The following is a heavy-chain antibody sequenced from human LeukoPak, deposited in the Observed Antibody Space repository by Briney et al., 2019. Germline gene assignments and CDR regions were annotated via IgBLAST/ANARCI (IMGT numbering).Heavy chain of an antibody. CDR2: ISSSSSYT. D-gene: IGHD5-12*01. CDR1: GFTFSDYY. V-gene: IGHV3-11*06. Sequence: GSLRLSCAASGFTFSDYYIRLIRQAPGEGLEWVSYISSSSSYTNYADSVKGRFTISRDNAKNSLYLQMNSLRAEDTAVYYCARGYSGYDPWGQGTLVTVSS. J-gene: IGHJ5*02. CDR3: ARGYSGYDP.